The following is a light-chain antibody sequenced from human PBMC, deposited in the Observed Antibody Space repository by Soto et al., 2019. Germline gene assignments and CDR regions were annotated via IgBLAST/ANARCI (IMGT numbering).Light chain of an antibody. V-gene: IGKV1-39*01. CDR2: GAS. J-gene: IGKJ5*01. CDR3: QQCYNNPT. CDR1: QILISY. Sequence: IKLTQSPSSLSASVGDSVTITWPAHQILISYVNWYQKKPEKAPKLLICGASSLQSRVPSRFSGSGCGADFTLTISSLQHEDSAVYYCQQCYNNPTFGQGTRLEIK.